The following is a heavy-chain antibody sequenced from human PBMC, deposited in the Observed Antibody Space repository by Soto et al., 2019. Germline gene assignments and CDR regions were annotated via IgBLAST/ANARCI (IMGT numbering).Heavy chain of an antibody. Sequence: QVHLVQSGAEVKKPGSSVKVSCKASGGTFTKFAVSWVRQAPGQGLEWMAGTLIDLVSANYAEKFQGRVTLTADKSTNTAFMELRSLTSEDTAIYFCARGTVFGVVSTPHYNWFDSWGQGTLVTVSS. V-gene: IGHV1-69*06. J-gene: IGHJ5*01. CDR2: TLIDLVSA. D-gene: IGHD3-3*01. CDR3: ARGTVFGVVSTPHYNWFDS. CDR1: GGTFTKFA.